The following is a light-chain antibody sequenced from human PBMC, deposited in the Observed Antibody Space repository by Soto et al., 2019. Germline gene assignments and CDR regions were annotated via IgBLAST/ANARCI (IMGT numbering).Light chain of an antibody. CDR2: DVS. CDR1: SSDVGGYNY. Sequence: QSALTQPRSVSGSPGQSVTISCTGTSSDVGGYNYVSWYQQHPGKDPKLMIYDVSKRPSGVPDRFSGSKSGNAASLTISGLQAEDEAYYYCCSYAGSNTFVFGTGTKLTVL. J-gene: IGLJ1*01. CDR3: CSYAGSNTFV. V-gene: IGLV2-11*01.